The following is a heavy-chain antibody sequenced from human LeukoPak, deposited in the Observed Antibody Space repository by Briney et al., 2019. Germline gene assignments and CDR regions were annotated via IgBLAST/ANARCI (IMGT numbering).Heavy chain of an antibody. J-gene: IGHJ4*02. CDR1: GGSISSYY. V-gene: IGHV4-59*08. CDR3: ARRYGDYRKGYFDC. CDR2: IYYSGST. Sequence: PPETLSLTCTVSGGSISSYYWSWIRQPPGKGLEWIGYIYYSGSTNYNPSLKSRVTISVDTSKNQFSLKLSSVTAADTAVYYCARRYGDYRKGYFDCWGQGTLVTVSS. D-gene: IGHD4-17*01.